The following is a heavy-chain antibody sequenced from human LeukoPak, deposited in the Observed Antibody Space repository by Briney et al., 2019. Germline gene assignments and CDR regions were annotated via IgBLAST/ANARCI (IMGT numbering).Heavy chain of an antibody. CDR3: ARALVSGLTYYYDSSGYAFGY. CDR2: ISSSSSYI. D-gene: IGHD3-22*01. CDR1: GFTFRSYS. J-gene: IGHJ4*02. V-gene: IGHV3-21*05. Sequence: GGSLRLSCADSGFTFRSYSMNWVRQAPRKGLEWISYISSSSSYIYYADSVKGRFTISRDNAKNSLYLQMNSLRAEDTAVYYCARALVSGLTYYYDSSGYAFGYWSQGTLVTVSS.